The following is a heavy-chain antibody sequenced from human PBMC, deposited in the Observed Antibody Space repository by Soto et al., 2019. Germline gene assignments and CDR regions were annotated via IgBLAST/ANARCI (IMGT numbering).Heavy chain of an antibody. CDR1: GYRFTRYW. V-gene: IGHV5-51*01. J-gene: IGHJ6*02. Sequence: ESWKNCCRGSGYRFTRYWNVWVRQMPGKSLELMGIIYPGDSDTRYSPSFQGQFTISADKSISTAYLQWSSLKASDTAMYYCAGGGVRGVITRTRDYYGMDVWGQGTTVTVSS. CDR2: IYPGDSDT. CDR3: AGGGVRGVITRTRDYYGMDV. D-gene: IGHD3-10*01.